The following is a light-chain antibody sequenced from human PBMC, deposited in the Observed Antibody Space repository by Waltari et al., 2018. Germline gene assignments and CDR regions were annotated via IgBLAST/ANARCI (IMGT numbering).Light chain of an antibody. CDR1: SSDVGPYNY. V-gene: IGLV2-14*03. J-gene: IGLJ3*02. Sequence: QSALTQPAPVSGSPGQSLTISCPGTSSDVGPYNYVSWYQQYSGKAPKLMIYDVIKRPSGVSNRFPGSKSGNTASLTISGLQAEDEADYYCSSFTRSATLVFGGGTKLTVL. CDR3: SSFTRSATLV. CDR2: DVI.